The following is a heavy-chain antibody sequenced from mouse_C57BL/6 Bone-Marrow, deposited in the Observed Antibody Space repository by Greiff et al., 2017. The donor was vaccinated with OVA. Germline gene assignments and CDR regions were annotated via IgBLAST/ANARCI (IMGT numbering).Heavy chain of an antibody. D-gene: IGHD1-1*01. Sequence: VQLQESGAELARPGASVKLSCKASGYTFTSYGISWVKQRTGQGLEWIGEIYPRSGNTYYNEKFKGKATLTADKSSSTAYMELRSLTSEDSAVYFCAREGLLRLFAYWGQGTLVTVSA. CDR2: IYPRSGNT. J-gene: IGHJ3*01. V-gene: IGHV1-81*01. CDR1: GYTFTSYG. CDR3: AREGLLRLFAY.